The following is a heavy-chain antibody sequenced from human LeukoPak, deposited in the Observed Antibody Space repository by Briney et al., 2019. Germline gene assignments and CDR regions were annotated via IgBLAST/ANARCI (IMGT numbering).Heavy chain of an antibody. J-gene: IGHJ4*02. CDR1: GYSFTGYY. CDR3: ARDRGSSWYFDY. V-gene: IGHV1-2*02. Sequence: ASVKVSCKPSGYSFTGYYMHWVRQAPGQGLAWMGWINPNTGDTNYAQKFQGRVAMTRDTSITTAYMELTRLTSDDTAVYYCARDRGSSWYFDYWGQGTLVTVSS. CDR2: INPNTGDT. D-gene: IGHD6-13*01.